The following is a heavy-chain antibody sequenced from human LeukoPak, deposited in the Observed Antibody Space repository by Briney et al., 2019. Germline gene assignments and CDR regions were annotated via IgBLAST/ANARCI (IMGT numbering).Heavy chain of an antibody. V-gene: IGHV1-8*01. Sequence: GASVKVSCKASGYTFTSYDINWVRQATGQGLEWMGWMNPNSGNTGYAQKFQGRVTMTRNTSISTAYMELSSPRSEDTAVYYCARDRWDTVVLLHAFDIWGQGKMVTVSS. D-gene: IGHD5-12*01. CDR1: GYTFTSYD. CDR2: MNPNSGNT. J-gene: IGHJ3*02. CDR3: ARDRWDTVVLLHAFDI.